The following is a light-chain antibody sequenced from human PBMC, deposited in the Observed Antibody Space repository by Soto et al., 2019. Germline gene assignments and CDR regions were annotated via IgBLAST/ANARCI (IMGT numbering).Light chain of an antibody. Sequence: AIQMTQSPSSLSASVGDRVTITCRASQGIRNDLGWYQQKPGKAPKLLMYGESSLQSGVPSRFSGSGSGTDFTLTISSLQPEDFATYYCLQDHNHPWTFGQGTKVEIK. V-gene: IGKV1-6*01. CDR1: QGIRND. CDR2: GES. CDR3: LQDHNHPWT. J-gene: IGKJ1*01.